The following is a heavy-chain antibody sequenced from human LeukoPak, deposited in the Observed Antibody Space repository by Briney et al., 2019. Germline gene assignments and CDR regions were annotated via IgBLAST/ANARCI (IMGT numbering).Heavy chain of an antibody. Sequence: SETLSLTCAVYGGSFSGYYWSWIRQPPGKGLEWIGEINHSGSTNYNPSLKSRVTISVDTSKNQFSLKLSSVTAADTAVYYCARDSSPPYYYGMDVWGQGTTVTVSS. V-gene: IGHV4-34*01. CDR1: GGSFSGYY. CDR3: ARDSSPPYYYGMDV. J-gene: IGHJ6*02. CDR2: INHSGST.